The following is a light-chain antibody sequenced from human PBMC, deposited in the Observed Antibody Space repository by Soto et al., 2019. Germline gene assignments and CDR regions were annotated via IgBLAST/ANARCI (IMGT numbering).Light chain of an antibody. CDR1: QGIGND. CDR3: LQDYVYPWT. J-gene: IGKJ1*01. V-gene: IGKV1-6*01. CDR2: EAS. Sequence: AIQVTQSPSSLSASVGDRVTISCRASQGIGNDLGWYQQKPGKAPKLLIYEASTLQTGVASRFSGSGSGTEFTLTISSLQPEDFATYYCLQDYVYPWTFGQGTKVEVK.